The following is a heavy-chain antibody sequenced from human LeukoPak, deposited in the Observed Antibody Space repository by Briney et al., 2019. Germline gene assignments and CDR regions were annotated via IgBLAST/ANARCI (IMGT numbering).Heavy chain of an antibody. V-gene: IGHV4-59*01. J-gene: IGHJ4*02. D-gene: IGHD3-10*01. CDR3: ARGGVRGFDY. CDR1: GGSISSYY. Sequence: SETLSLTCTVSGGSISSYYWSWIRQPPGRGLEWIGYIYYSGSTNYNPSLKSRVTISVDTSKNQFSLKLSSVTAADTAVYYCARGGVRGFDYRGQGTLVTVSS. CDR2: IYYSGST.